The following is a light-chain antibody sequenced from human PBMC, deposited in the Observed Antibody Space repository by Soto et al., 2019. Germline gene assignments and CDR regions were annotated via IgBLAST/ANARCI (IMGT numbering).Light chain of an antibody. CDR3: AGWDDSLKGPV. J-gene: IGLJ3*02. CDR2: YND. Sequence: QSVLTQPPSASGTPGQRVTISCSGSSSNVGTNTDNWYQHLQGTDPNLLIYYNDQRPSGVPDRFSCSKSGPSASLAISGLQSEDEADYYCAGWDDSLKGPVFGGGTKLTVL. V-gene: IGLV1-44*01. CDR1: SSNVGTNT.